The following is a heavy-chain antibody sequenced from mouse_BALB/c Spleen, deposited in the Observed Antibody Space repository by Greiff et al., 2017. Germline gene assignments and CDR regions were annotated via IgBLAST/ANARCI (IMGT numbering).Heavy chain of an antibody. CDR1: GYTFSSYW. CDR3: ARITTVVEVFAY. CDR2: ILPGSGST. J-gene: IGHJ3*01. D-gene: IGHD1-1*01. V-gene: IGHV1-9*01. Sequence: QVQLQQSGAELMKPGASVKISCKATGYTFSSYWIEWVKQRPGHGLEWIGEILPGSGSTNYNEKFKGKATFTADTSSNTAYMQLSSLTSEDSSVYYCARITTVVEVFAYWGQGTLVTVSA.